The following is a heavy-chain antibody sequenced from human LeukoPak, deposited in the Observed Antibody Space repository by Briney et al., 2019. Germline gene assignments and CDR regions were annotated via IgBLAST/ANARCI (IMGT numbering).Heavy chain of an antibody. CDR1: GGSLSGYY. V-gene: IGHV4-34*01. J-gene: IGHJ4*02. CDR3: ARTPIYYFDNSGYYN. Sequence: SETLSLTCAVYGGSLSGYYWSWIRQPPGKGLEWIGEINHSGSTNYNPSLKSRVTMSVDTSKKQFSLRLSSVTAADTAVYYCARTPIYYFDNSGYYNWGQGTLVTVSS. D-gene: IGHD3-22*01. CDR2: INHSGST.